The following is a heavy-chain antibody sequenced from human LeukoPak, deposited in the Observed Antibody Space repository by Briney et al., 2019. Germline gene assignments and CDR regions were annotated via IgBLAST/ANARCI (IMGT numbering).Heavy chain of an antibody. CDR2: IRYDGGNK. D-gene: IGHD3-3*01. J-gene: IGHJ4*02. V-gene: IGHV3-30*02. CDR3: AKDFRFFGVVISLTVDFDY. Sequence: GGSLRLSSAASGFTFSSYGMHWVRQAPGKGLEWVAFIRYDGGNKYYADSVKGRFTISRDNSKNTLYLQMNSLRAEDTAVYYCAKDFRFFGVVISLTVDFDYWGQGTLVTVSS. CDR1: GFTFSSYG.